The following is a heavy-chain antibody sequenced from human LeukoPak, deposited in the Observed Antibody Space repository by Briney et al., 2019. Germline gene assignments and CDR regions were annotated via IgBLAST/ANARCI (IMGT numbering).Heavy chain of an antibody. CDR3: AREGWLRFRPFDY. V-gene: IGHV3-33*01. Sequence: PGRSLRLSCAASGFTFSSYGMHWVRQAPGKGLEWVAVIWYDGSNKYYADSVKGRFTISRDNSKNTLYLQMNSLRAEDTAVYYCAREGWLRFRPFDYWGQGTLVTVSS. J-gene: IGHJ4*02. D-gene: IGHD5-12*01. CDR1: GFTFSSYG. CDR2: IWYDGSNK.